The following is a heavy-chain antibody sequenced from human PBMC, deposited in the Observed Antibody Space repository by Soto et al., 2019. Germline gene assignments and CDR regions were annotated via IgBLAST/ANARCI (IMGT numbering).Heavy chain of an antibody. D-gene: IGHD3-9*01. V-gene: IGHV4-39*01. CDR2: IYYSGSI. J-gene: IGHJ5*02. CDR3: ASREYGILPGYLGWFDP. Sequence: QLQLQGSGPGLVKPSETLSLTCTVSGGSISSSSYYWGWIRQPPGKGLEWIGSIYYSGSIYYNPXXSYXXXPQRRGSIAVXXSXHXXTLKLSYVTPADTAVYSCASREYGILPGYLGWFDPWGQGTLVTVSS. CDR1: GGSISSSSYY.